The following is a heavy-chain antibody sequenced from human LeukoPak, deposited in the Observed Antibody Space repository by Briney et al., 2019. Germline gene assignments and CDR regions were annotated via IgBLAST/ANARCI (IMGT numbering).Heavy chain of an antibody. CDR2: IRSSSSTI. CDR3: ARDDTGDY. V-gene: IGHV3-48*04. Sequence: PGGSLRLSCAASGFTFSGYVMTWVRQAPGKGLEWVSYIRSSSSTIYYADSVKGRFTISRDNAKNSLYLQMNSLRAEDTAVYYCARDDTGDYWGQGTLVTVSS. CDR1: GFTFSGYV. D-gene: IGHD3-10*01. J-gene: IGHJ4*02.